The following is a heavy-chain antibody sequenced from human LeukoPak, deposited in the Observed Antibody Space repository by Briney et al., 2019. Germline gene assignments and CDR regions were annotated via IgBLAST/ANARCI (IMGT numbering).Heavy chain of an antibody. CDR3: ARTYYGSGSYYTNFFDP. V-gene: IGHV4-59*01. D-gene: IGHD3-10*01. CDR1: GGSISSYY. Sequence: SETLSLTCTVSGGSISSYYWSWIRQPPGKGLEWIGYVYDTGSANYNPSLKGRVTVSIDKSSKQFSLNLTSVTAADTAVYYCARTYYGSGSYYTNFFDPWGQGTLVTVSS. CDR2: VYDTGSA. J-gene: IGHJ5*02.